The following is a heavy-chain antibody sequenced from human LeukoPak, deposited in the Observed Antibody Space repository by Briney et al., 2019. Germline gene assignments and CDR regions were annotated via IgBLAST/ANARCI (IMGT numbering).Heavy chain of an antibody. Sequence: SETLSLTCAVYGGSFSGYYWSWIRQPPGKGLEWIGEINHSGSTNYNPSLKSRVTISVDTSKNQFSLKLSSVTAADTAVYYCARRGSGSIKYWGQGTLVTVSS. J-gene: IGHJ4*02. CDR2: INHSGST. CDR1: GGSFSGYY. V-gene: IGHV4-34*01. CDR3: ARRGSGSIKY. D-gene: IGHD3-16*01.